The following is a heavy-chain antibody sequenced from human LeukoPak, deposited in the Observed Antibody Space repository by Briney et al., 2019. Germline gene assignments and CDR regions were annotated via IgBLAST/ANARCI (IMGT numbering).Heavy chain of an antibody. CDR1: GFTFSSYE. CDR2: ISSSGSTI. CDR3: ARDPVCDY. Sequence: GGSLRLSCAASGFTFSSYETNCVREAPGKGLEWGSYISSSGSTIYYADSVKGRFTISRDNAKNSLYLHMNSLRAEDTAVYYCARDPVCDYWGQGTLVTVSS. V-gene: IGHV3-48*03. J-gene: IGHJ4*02.